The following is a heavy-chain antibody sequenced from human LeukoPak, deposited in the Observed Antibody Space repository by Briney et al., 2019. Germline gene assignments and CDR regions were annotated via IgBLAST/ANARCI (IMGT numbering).Heavy chain of an antibody. Sequence: PGGSLRLSCAASGFTFRSYAMSWVRQAPGKGLEWVSAISGSGGSTYYADSVKGRFTISRDSSKNTLYLQMNSLRAGDTAVYYCAKDAPNFIRPYYFDYWGQGTLVTVSS. CDR2: ISGSGGST. CDR3: AKDAPNFIRPYYFDY. CDR1: GFTFRSYA. V-gene: IGHV3-23*01. D-gene: IGHD1-1*01. J-gene: IGHJ4*02.